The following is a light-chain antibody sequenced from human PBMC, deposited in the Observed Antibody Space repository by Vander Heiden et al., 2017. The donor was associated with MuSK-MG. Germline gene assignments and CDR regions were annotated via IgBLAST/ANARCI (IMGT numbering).Light chain of an antibody. J-gene: IGKJ2*01. CDR1: QSVSSSY. CDR3: QQGT. Sequence: STHLPGTLTSTPGERSTLSCRASQSVSSSYVAGDQQKPGQAPRLLSYGAGSRATGIRDRFRGSGSGTDCTLTISRLETEDCAEYDCQQGTFGQGTKLEIK. V-gene: IGKV3-20*01. CDR2: GAG.